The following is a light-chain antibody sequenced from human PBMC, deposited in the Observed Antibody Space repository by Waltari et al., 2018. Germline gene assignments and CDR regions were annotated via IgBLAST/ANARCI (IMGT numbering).Light chain of an antibody. CDR3: QQRSNVLFA. Sequence: EVVLTQSPATLSLSPGERATLSCRASQSVSSFLAWYQQKPGQAPRLLIYDASNRATGLPSRFSGSGSGTDFTLTISSLEPEDFAVYYCQQRSNVLFAFGPGTKVDFK. CDR1: QSVSSF. CDR2: DAS. J-gene: IGKJ3*01. V-gene: IGKV3-11*01.